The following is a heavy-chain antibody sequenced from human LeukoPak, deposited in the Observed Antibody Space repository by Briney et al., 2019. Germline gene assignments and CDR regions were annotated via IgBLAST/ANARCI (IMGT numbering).Heavy chain of an antibody. CDR3: ARGDGGSYSAHFDY. V-gene: IGHV3-74*01. CDR2: IKSDETSI. D-gene: IGHD1-26*01. CDR1: GXTFSSYW. Sequence: GGSLRISCAASGXTFSSYWMHWVRQAPGKGLVWVSRIKSDETSISYADSVKGRFTISRDNAKNTLYLQMNSLRAEDTAVYYCARGDGGSYSAHFDYWGQGTLVTVSS. J-gene: IGHJ4*02.